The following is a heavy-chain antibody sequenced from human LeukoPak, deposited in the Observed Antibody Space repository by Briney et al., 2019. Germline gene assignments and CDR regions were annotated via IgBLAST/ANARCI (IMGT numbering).Heavy chain of an antibody. V-gene: IGHV3-23*01. CDR1: GFTFSSYA. D-gene: IGHD3-16*01. J-gene: IGHJ4*02. Sequence: GGSLRLSCAASGFTFSSYAMSWVRQALGKGLEWVSAISGSRGNTYYADSVKGRFTSSRDNSKNTLYLQMNSLRAEDTAVYYCARGDAFSGDHWGQGTLVTVSS. CDR2: ISGSRGNT. CDR3: ARGDAFSGDH.